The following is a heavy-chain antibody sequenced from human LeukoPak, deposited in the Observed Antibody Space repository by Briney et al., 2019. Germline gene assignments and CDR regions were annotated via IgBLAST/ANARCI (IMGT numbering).Heavy chain of an antibody. Sequence: SETLSLTCTVSGGSISSSSYYWGWIRQPPGKGLEWIGSIYYSGSTYYNPSLKSRVTLSVDTSKNQYSLKLTSVTAADTAVYYCARQSGSSTSDSFNIWGQGTMVTASS. V-gene: IGHV4-39*01. CDR1: GGSISSSSYY. D-gene: IGHD2-2*01. CDR2: IYYSGST. J-gene: IGHJ3*02. CDR3: ARQSGSSTSDSFNI.